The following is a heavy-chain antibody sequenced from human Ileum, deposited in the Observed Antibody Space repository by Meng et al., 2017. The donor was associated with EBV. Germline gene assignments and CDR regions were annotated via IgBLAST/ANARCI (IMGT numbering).Heavy chain of an antibody. D-gene: IGHD6-19*01. CDR2: IYHSGST. V-gene: IGHV4-4*02. J-gene: IGHJ4*02. Sequence: QLQLQAPGPGLGKPSGTLSRTCAVSGGSISSSNWWSWVRQPPGKGLEWIGEIYHSGSTNYNPSLKSRVTMSVDKSKNQFSLNLSSVTAADTAVYYCARVGQWLPIDYWGQGTLVTVSS. CDR1: GGSISSSNW. CDR3: ARVGQWLPIDY.